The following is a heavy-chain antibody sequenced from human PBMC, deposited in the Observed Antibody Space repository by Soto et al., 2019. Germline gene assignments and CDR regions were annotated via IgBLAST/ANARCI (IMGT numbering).Heavy chain of an antibody. CDR3: ARGYSPNSNLFYYYYYMDV. V-gene: IGHV4-31*03. D-gene: IGHD4-4*01. CDR1: GGSISSGGYY. J-gene: IGHJ6*03. CDR2: IYYSGST. Sequence: QVQLQESGPGLVKPSQTLSLTCTVSGGSISSGGYYWSWIRQHPGKGLEWIGYIYYSGSTYYNPSLKSRVTISVDTSKNQFSLKLSSVTAADTAVYYCARGYSPNSNLFYYYYYMDVWGKGTTVTVSS.